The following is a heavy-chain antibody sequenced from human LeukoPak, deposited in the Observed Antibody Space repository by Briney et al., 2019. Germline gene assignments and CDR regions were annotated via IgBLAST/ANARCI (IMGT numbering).Heavy chain of an antibody. CDR2: IYTSGGT. D-gene: IGHD6-6*01. Sequence: ASETLSLTCTVSGDSISSYYWSWIRQPPGKGLEWIGYIYTSGGTNYIPSLKGRVTISIDTSKNQFSLKLSSVTAADSAVYYCARLTRLSTSPDRYYLDYWGQGTLATVSS. J-gene: IGHJ4*02. V-gene: IGHV4-4*09. CDR1: GDSISSYY. CDR3: ARLTRLSTSPDRYYLDY.